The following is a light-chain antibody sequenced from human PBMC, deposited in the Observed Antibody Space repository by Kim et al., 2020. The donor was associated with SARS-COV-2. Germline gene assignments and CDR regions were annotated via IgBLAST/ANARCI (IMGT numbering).Light chain of an antibody. CDR2: NNN. V-gene: IGLV1-44*01. CDR1: TSNIGSHT. Sequence: QSVLTQPPSASGTPGQRVTISCSGSTSNIGSHTVNWYQQLPGTAPKLLIYNNNQRPSGVPDRFSGSKSGTSASLAISGLQSEDEADYSCAAWDDSLTGGVFGGGTQLTVL. J-gene: IGLJ3*02. CDR3: AAWDDSLTGGV.